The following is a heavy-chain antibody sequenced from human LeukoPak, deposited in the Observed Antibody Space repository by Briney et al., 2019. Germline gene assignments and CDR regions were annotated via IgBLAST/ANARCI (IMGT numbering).Heavy chain of an antibody. Sequence: APVKVSCKASGYTFTGYYMHWVRQVPGQGLEWMGRINPNSGGTNYAQKFQGRVTMTRDTSISTAYMELSRLRSDDTAVYYCATTENYYYGRDVWSQGTTVTVSS. CDR2: INPNSGGT. D-gene: IGHD4-11*01. CDR1: GYTFTGYY. CDR3: ATTENYYYGRDV. V-gene: IGHV1-2*06. J-gene: IGHJ6*02.